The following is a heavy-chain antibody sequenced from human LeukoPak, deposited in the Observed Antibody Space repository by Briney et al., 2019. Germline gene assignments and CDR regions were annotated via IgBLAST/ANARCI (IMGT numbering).Heavy chain of an antibody. J-gene: IGHJ4*02. Sequence: GGSLRLSXAASGFTFSSYAMSWVRQAPGKGLEWVSAISGSGGSTYYADSVEGRFTISRDNSKNTLYLQMNSLRAEDTAVYYCAKDHHLYPTTSFDYWGQGTLVTVSS. CDR3: AKDHHLYPTTSFDY. D-gene: IGHD3-16*01. CDR2: ISGSGGST. V-gene: IGHV3-23*01. CDR1: GFTFSSYA.